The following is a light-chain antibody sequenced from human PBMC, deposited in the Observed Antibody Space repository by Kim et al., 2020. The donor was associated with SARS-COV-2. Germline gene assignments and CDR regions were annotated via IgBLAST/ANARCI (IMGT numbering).Light chain of an antibody. J-gene: IGLJ2*01. V-gene: IGLV3-19*01. Sequence: SSELTQDPAVSVALGQTVRITCQGDSLRSYYATWYQQKPGQAPILVIYGKHNRPSGIPDRFSGSSSGNTASLTITGTQAGDEADYYCNSRDSNDNVVFGGGTKVTVL. CDR2: GKH. CDR3: NSRDSNDNVV. CDR1: SLRSYY.